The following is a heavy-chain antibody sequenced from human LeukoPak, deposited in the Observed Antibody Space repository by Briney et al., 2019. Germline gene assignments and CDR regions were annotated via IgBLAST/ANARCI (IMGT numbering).Heavy chain of an antibody. CDR1: GFTFSSYA. V-gene: IGHV3-23*01. D-gene: IGHD6-19*01. CDR3: AKASGHSSGWYWFDP. J-gene: IGHJ5*02. Sequence: PGGSLRLSCAASGFTFSSYAMSWVRQAPGKGLEWVSAISGSGGSTYYADSVKGRFTISRDNSKNTLYLQMNSLRAEDTAVYYCAKASGHSSGWYWFDPWGQGTLVTVSS. CDR2: ISGSGGST.